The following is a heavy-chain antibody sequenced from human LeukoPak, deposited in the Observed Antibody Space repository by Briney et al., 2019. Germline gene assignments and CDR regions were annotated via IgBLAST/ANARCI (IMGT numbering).Heavy chain of an antibody. CDR3: ASHHGRGEAFDY. Sequence: SETLSLTCAVSGYSISSNYYWGWIRQPPGKGLEWIGSIYHSGSTSYNPSLKSRVTMSADKSNNQVSLTLTSVTAADTAVYYCASHHGRGEAFDYWGRGTLVTVSS. CDR2: IYHSGST. D-gene: IGHD3-10*01. CDR1: GYSISSNYY. J-gene: IGHJ4*02. V-gene: IGHV4-38-2*01.